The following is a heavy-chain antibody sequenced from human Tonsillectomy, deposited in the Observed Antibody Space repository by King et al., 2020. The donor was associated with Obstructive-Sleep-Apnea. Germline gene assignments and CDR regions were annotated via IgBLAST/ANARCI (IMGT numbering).Heavy chain of an antibody. CDR1: GFTFDDYA. CDR3: AKDKDSSGWYAYY. Sequence: VQLVESGGGLVQPGRSLRLSWVASGFTFDDYAMHWVRQAPGKGLEWVSGISWNSGSIGYVDSVKGRFTISRDNVKKSLYLQMNSLRVEDTALYYCAKDKDSSGWYAYYWGQGTLVTVSS. J-gene: IGHJ4*02. V-gene: IGHV3-9*01. D-gene: IGHD6-19*01. CDR2: ISWNSGSI.